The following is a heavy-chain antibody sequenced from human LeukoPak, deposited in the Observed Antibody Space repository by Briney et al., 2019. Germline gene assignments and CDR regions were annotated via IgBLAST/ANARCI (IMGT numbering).Heavy chain of an antibody. D-gene: IGHD3-10*01. V-gene: IGHV4-59*01. CDR3: ARRRFGELSYFDY. J-gene: IGHJ4*02. CDR2: IYYSGST. Sequence: SETLSLTYTVSGGSISSYYWSWIRQPPGKGLEWIGYIYYSGSTNYNPSLKSRVTISVDTSKNQFSLKLSSVTAADTAVYYCARRRFGELSYFDYWGQGTLVTVSS. CDR1: GGSISSYY.